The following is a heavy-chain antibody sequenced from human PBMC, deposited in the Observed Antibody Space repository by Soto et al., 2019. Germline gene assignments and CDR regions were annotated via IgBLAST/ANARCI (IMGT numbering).Heavy chain of an antibody. CDR3: ARHKKISDVQNCFDY. D-gene: IGHD3-10*02. CDR2: IYPGDSDT. Sequence: GESLKISCKASGYSFTTYWIGWVRQMPGKGLEWMGIIYPGDSDTRYSPSFQGQVTISADKSISTAYLQWSSLKASDTAMYYWARHKKISDVQNCFDYGGEGSQVTVAS. CDR1: GYSFTTYW. V-gene: IGHV5-51*01. J-gene: IGHJ4*02.